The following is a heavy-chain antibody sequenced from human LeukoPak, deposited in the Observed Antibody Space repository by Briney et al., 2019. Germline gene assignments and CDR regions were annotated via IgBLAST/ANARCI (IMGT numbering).Heavy chain of an antibody. J-gene: IGHJ4*02. CDR1: GFMFSGYS. Sequence: GGSLRLSCAASGFMFSGYSMNGVRQAPGKGLEWISYIDSTSTTLYYADSVKGRFTISRDNVRTSLYLQMNSLRDEDTAVYYCARAIRPATLTTFDYWGQGTLVAVSS. CDR3: ARAIRPATLTTFDY. D-gene: IGHD4-17*01. V-gene: IGHV3-48*02. CDR2: IDSTSTTL.